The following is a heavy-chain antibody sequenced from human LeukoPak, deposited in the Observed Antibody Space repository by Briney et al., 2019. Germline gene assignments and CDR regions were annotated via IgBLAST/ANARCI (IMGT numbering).Heavy chain of an antibody. V-gene: IGHV4-59*01. D-gene: IGHD3-16*01. Sequence: PSETLSLTCTVSDDSISDYYRGWIWQPPGKGLEWIGYFYNSGRSTYNPSLKSRVTISADTSKSHFSLKLNSVTTADTAVYYCTRGAGWLIDYWGQGILVTVSS. CDR2: FYNSGRS. CDR3: TRGAGWLIDY. CDR1: DDSISDYY. J-gene: IGHJ4*02.